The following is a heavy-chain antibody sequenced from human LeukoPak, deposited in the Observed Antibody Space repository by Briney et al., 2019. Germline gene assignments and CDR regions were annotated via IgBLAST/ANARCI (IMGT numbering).Heavy chain of an antibody. V-gene: IGHV3-20*04. J-gene: IGHJ4*02. CDR1: GFTFDDYG. CDR3: ARGNHYYGSGSYYTHRYFDY. D-gene: IGHD3-10*01. CDR2: INWNGGST. Sequence: PGGSLRLSCAASGFTFDDYGMSWVRQAPGKGLEWVSGINWNGGSTHYADSVKGRFTISRDNAKNSLYLQMNSLRAEDTALYYCARGNHYYGSGSYYTHRYFDYWGQGTLVTVSS.